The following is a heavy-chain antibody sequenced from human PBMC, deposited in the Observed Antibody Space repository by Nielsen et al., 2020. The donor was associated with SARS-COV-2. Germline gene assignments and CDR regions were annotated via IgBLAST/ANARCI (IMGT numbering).Heavy chain of an antibody. D-gene: IGHD6-19*01. CDR3: ARITPSSGWDY. Sequence: ASVKVSCKASGYTFTDYAIYWVRQAPGQSLEWMGWINAGNGNTKYSQKFQGRVTMTRDTSANTAYMELSSLSSEDTAVYYCARITPSSGWDYWGQGTLVTVSS. V-gene: IGHV1-3*01. CDR2: INAGNGNT. CDR1: GYTFTDYA. J-gene: IGHJ4*02.